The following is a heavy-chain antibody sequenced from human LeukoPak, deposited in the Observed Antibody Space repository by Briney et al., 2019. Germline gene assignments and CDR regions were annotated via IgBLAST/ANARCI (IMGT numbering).Heavy chain of an antibody. V-gene: IGHV4-34*01. CDR3: AKAGRDAFDI. J-gene: IGHJ3*02. Sequence: PSETLSLTCAVYEGSFSGYYWSWIRQPPGKGLEWIGSIYYTGSTHYNPSLKSRVTILVDTSKNQFSLKVRFVTAADTAVYYCAKAGRDAFDIWGQGTMVTVSS. CDR1: EGSFSGYY. CDR2: IYYTGST.